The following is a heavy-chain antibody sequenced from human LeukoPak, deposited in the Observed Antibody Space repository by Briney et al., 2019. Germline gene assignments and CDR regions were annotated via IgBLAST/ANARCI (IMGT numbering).Heavy chain of an antibody. D-gene: IGHD3-16*01. CDR3: ARTTFGGVGWFDP. Sequence: SETLSLTCTVSGGSISSNYWSWIRQPPGKGLEWIGSIYHSGSTYYNPSLKSRVIISVDTSKNHFSLKLSSVTAADTAVYYCARTTFGGVGWFDPWGQGTLVTVSS. CDR2: IYHSGST. V-gene: IGHV4-59*08. CDR1: GGSISSNY. J-gene: IGHJ5*02.